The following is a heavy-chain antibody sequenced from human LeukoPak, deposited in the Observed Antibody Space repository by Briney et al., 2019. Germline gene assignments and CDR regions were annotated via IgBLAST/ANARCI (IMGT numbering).Heavy chain of an antibody. J-gene: IGHJ6*02. CDR1: GFTVSSNY. CDR2: VKEDGTEK. Sequence: GGSLRLSCAASGFTVSSNYMSWVRQAPGKGLEWVADVKEDGTEKYYVDSVKGRFTISRDNGENSLYLQMNSLRAEDTAVYYCARDMYYGSGTPMQYGMDVWGQGTSVTVPS. D-gene: IGHD3-10*01. V-gene: IGHV3-7*03. CDR3: ARDMYYGSGTPMQYGMDV.